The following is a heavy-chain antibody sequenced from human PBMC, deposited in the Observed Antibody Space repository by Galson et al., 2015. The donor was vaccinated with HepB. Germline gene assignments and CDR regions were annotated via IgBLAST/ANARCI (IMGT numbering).Heavy chain of an antibody. V-gene: IGHV5-51*01. CDR3: ARHIRVPAARDYYYGMDV. CDR1: GYSFTSYW. J-gene: IGHJ6*02. D-gene: IGHD2-2*01. CDR2: IYPGDSDT. Sequence: QSGAEVKKPGESLKISCKGSGYSFTSYWIGWVRQMPGKGLEWMGIIYPGDSDTRYSPSFQGQVTISADKSISTAYLQWSSLKASDTAMYYCARHIRVPAARDYYYGMDVWGQGTTVTVSS.